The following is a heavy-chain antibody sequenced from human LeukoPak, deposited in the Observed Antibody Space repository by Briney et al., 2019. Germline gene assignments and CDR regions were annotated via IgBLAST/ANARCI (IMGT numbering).Heavy chain of an antibody. V-gene: IGHV4-39*01. J-gene: IGHJ4*02. CDR3: ARRSSSRGRYYDSSGYYV. D-gene: IGHD3-22*01. Sequence: SETLSLTCTVSGGSISSSSYHWGWIRQPPGKGLEWIGSIYYSGSTYYNPSLKSRVTISVDTSKNQFSLKLSSVTAADTAVYYCARRSSSRGRYYDSSGYYVWGQGTLVTVSS. CDR2: IYYSGST. CDR1: GGSISSSSYH.